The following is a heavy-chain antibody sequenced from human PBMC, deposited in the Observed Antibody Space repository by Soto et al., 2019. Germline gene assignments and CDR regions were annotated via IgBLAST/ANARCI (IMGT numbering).Heavy chain of an antibody. CDR3: ARDEYYYHSSGSYYQPLAFDI. CDR1: GFTFNSYS. Sequence: GSLRLSCAASGFTFNSYSMNWVRQAPGKGLEWVSSISDSSTYIFYADSVKGRFTISRDNAKNSLYLQMSSLRAEDTAVYYCARDEYYYHSSGSYYQPLAFDIWGQGTMVTVSS. J-gene: IGHJ3*02. CDR2: ISDSSTYI. D-gene: IGHD3-22*01. V-gene: IGHV3-21*01.